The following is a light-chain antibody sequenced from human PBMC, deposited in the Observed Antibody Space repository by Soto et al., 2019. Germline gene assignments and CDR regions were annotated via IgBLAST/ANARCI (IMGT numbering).Light chain of an antibody. V-gene: IGLV2-14*01. CDR2: EVS. CDR3: SSYTSSRTVV. Sequence: QSALTQSASVSGSPGQSITISCTGSSSDVGTYNYVSWYQQDPGKAPKLMIYEVSNRPSGVSNRFSGSKLGNTASLTISGLQAEDEADYYCSSYTSSRTVVFGGGTKVTVL. CDR1: SSDVGTYNY. J-gene: IGLJ2*01.